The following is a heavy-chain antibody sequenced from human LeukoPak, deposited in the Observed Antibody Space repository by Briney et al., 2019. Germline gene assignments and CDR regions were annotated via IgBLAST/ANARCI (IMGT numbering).Heavy chain of an antibody. D-gene: IGHD4/OR15-4a*01. J-gene: IGHJ4*02. CDR3: ARRCRAFDY. Sequence: GGCLRLSCAASGFTFSIYEMNRVRQAPGKGLEWVSYISSSGSTIYYADSVKGRFTISRDNAKNSLYLQMNSLRAEDTAVYYCARRCRAFDYWGQGTLVTASS. CDR1: GFTFSIYE. CDR2: ISSSGSTI. V-gene: IGHV3-48*03.